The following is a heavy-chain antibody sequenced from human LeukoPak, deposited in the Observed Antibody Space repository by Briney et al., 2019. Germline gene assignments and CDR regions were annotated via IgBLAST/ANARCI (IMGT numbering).Heavy chain of an antibody. D-gene: IGHD5-18*01. J-gene: IGHJ4*02. CDR1: GFTFSNYA. Sequence: PGGSLRLSCAASGFTFSNYAMNWVRQAPGKGLEWVSSISGSGGIAYYADSVKGRFTISRDNAKNSLYLQMNSLRAEDTAVYYCAREGTAVATNFDYWGQGTLVTVSS. CDR3: AREGTAVATNFDY. CDR2: ISGSGGIA. V-gene: IGHV3-21*01.